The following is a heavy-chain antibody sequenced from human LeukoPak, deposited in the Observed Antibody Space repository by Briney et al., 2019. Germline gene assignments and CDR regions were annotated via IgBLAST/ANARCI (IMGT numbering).Heavy chain of an antibody. CDR3: AKALWFGELFIDY. J-gene: IGHJ4*02. Sequence: GGSLRLSCAASGFTFSSHAMSWVREAPGGGLGWGSAISGSGGSTYYADSVKGRFTISRDNSKNTLYLQMNSLRAEDTAVYYCAKALWFGELFIDYWGQGTLVTVSS. CDR1: GFTFSSHA. CDR2: ISGSGGST. D-gene: IGHD3-10*01. V-gene: IGHV3-23*01.